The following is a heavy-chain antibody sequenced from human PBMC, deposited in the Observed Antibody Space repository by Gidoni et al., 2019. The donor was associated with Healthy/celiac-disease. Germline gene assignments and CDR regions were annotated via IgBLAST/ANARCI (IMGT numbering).Heavy chain of an antibody. CDR3: ARDYDYVWGSYRPPWFDP. J-gene: IGHJ5*02. D-gene: IGHD3-16*02. CDR1: GFTFSSYS. CDR2: ISSSSSYI. V-gene: IGHV3-21*01. Sequence: EVQLVESVGGLVKPGGSLRLSCAASGFTFSSYSMKWVSSISSSSSYIYYAGSGKGRFTIFRENGKNSLYMQRNSLRAEDTAVYYCARDYDYVWGSYRPPWFDPWGQGTLVTVSS.